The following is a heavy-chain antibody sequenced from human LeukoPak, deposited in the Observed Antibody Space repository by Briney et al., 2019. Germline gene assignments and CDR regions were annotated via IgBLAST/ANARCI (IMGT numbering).Heavy chain of an antibody. Sequence: SETLSLTRTVSGGSISSYYWSWIRQPPGKGLEWIGYIYYSGSTNYNLSLKSRVTISVDTSKNQFSLKLSSVTAADTAVYYCARMGSFGELSHYYYYYMDVRSKGTTVTVSS. J-gene: IGHJ6*03. CDR1: GGSISSYY. CDR2: IYYSGST. CDR3: ARMGSFGELSHYYYYYMDV. V-gene: IGHV4-59*01. D-gene: IGHD3-10*01.